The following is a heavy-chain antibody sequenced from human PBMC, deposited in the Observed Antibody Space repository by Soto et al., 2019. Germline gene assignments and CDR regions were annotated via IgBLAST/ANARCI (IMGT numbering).Heavy chain of an antibody. Sequence: QVRLQESGPGLVKPSQTLSLTCTVSGGSISSAAYYWSWIRQHSGKGLEWIGYVSHSGSTYYNTSLKSRVIISVDTSKNPFSLSLTSMTAADTAVYYCAREYTYGSNFFDCWGQGARVTVSS. CDR3: AREYTYGSNFFDC. J-gene: IGHJ4*02. CDR2: VSHSGST. CDR1: GGSISSAAYY. V-gene: IGHV4-31*03. D-gene: IGHD5-18*01.